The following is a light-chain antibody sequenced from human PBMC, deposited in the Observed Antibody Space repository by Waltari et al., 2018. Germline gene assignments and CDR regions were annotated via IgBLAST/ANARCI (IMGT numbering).Light chain of an antibody. CDR3: QAWDSSTPYV. CDR1: KLGDKY. CDR2: QDT. Sequence: SYELTQPPSVSVSPGQTASITCSGDKLGDKYVCWYQEKPGQSPVLDIYQDTKRPSGVPERFSGSNSGNTATLTMSGTQAMDEADYYCQAWDSSTPYVFGPGTKVTVL. V-gene: IGLV3-1*01. J-gene: IGLJ1*01.